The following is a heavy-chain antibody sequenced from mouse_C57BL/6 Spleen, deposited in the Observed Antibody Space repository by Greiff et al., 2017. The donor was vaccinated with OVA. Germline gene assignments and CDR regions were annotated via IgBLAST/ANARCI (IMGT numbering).Heavy chain of an antibody. D-gene: IGHD2-3*01. CDR2: IYPGDGDT. CDR1: GYAFSSSW. V-gene: IGHV1-82*01. Sequence: VKVVESGPELVKPGASVKISCKASGYAFSSSWMNWVKQRPGTGLEWIGRIYPGDGDTNSNGKFKGKATLTADKSSSTAYMQLSILTSEDSAVYFWARGDGYPLDYWGQGTTLTVSS. J-gene: IGHJ2*01. CDR3: ARGDGYPLDY.